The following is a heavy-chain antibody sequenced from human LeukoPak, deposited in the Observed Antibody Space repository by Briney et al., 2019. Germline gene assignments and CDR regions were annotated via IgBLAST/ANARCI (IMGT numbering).Heavy chain of an antibody. Sequence: PSETLSLTCTVSGGSISSYYWSWIRQPAGKGLEWIGRIYTSGSTNYNPSLKSRVTMSVDTSKNQFSLKLSSVTAADTAVYYCARVRTRASGSYVFDYWGQGTLVTVSS. CDR3: ARVRTRASGSYVFDY. D-gene: IGHD1-26*01. CDR1: GGSISSYY. CDR2: IYTSGST. V-gene: IGHV4-4*07. J-gene: IGHJ4*02.